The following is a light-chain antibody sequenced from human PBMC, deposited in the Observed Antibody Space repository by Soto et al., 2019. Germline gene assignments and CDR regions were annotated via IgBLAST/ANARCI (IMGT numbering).Light chain of an antibody. CDR2: GAS. J-gene: IGKJ2*01. Sequence: EIVLSQSPGTLSLSPGERATLSCRASQSVSSSYLAWYQQKPGQAPRLLIYGASSRATGIPDRFSGSGSGTDFTLTISSLEPEDFAVYYCQQRSNWVYTFGQGTKLEIK. V-gene: IGKV3D-20*02. CDR3: QQRSNWVYT. CDR1: QSVSSSY.